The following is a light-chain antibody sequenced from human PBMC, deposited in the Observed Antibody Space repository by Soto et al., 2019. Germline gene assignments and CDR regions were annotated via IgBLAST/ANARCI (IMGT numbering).Light chain of an antibody. CDR3: QQRSNWPTRT. J-gene: IGKJ1*01. CDR2: DAS. Sequence: EIVLTQSPATLSLSPGERATLSCRASQSVSSYLAWYQQKPGQAPRLLIYDASNRATGIPARFSGSGSGTDFTLTISSLEPEDFAVYYCQQRSNWPTRTFGQGTKVDNK. V-gene: IGKV3-11*01. CDR1: QSVSSY.